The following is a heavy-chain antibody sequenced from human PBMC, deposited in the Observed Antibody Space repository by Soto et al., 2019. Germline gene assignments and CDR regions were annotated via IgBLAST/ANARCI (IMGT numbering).Heavy chain of an antibody. CDR2: LYTGGST. J-gene: IGHJ4*02. D-gene: IGHD6-19*01. V-gene: IGHV3-53*01. CDR1: GFSVSSNY. CDR3: ARMTGGWYEDY. Sequence: PWCCMALSCAASGFSVSSNYMTWVRQAPGKGLEWVSPLYTGGSTEYADSVKGRFTISRDNSGNMLYLQMNSLRAEDTAVYYCARMTGGWYEDYWGQGSLVTVSS.